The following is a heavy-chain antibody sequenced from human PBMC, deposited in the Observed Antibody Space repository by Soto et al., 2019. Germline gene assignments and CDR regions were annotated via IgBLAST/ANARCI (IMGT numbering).Heavy chain of an antibody. D-gene: IGHD2-8*01. Sequence: QVQLVQSGAEVKKPGASVKVSCKASGYTFTSYAMHWVRQAPGQRLEWMGWINAGNGNTKYSQKFQGRVTITRDTSASTAYMELSSRRSEDTDVYYCARGGDIVLMVYANWFDPLGQGTLVTGSS. CDR3: ARGGDIVLMVYANWFDP. CDR2: INAGNGNT. J-gene: IGHJ5*02. CDR1: GYTFTSYA. V-gene: IGHV1-3*01.